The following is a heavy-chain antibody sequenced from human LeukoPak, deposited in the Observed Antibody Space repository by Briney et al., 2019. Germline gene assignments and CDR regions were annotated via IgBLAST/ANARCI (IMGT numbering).Heavy chain of an antibody. CDR3: ARDAPNGSGSS. D-gene: IGHD3-10*01. Sequence: SETLSLTCTVSGGSISSYYWSWIRQPPGKGLERIGYIYYSGSTNYNPSLKSRVTISVDTSKNQFSLKLSSVTAADTAVYYCARDAPNGSGSSWGQGTLVTVSS. J-gene: IGHJ5*02. CDR2: IYYSGST. CDR1: GGSISSYY. V-gene: IGHV4-59*01.